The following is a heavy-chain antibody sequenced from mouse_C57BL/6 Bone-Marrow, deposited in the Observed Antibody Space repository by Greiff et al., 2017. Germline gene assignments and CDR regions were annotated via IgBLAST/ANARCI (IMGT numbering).Heavy chain of an antibody. Sequence: EVQLQQSGPELVKPGASVKISCTASGYSFTDYTMNWVKQSNGKSLEWVGVINPNYGTTSYNQKFKGKATLTVDKSSSPAYMQLNSLTSEDSAVYYCARWSTTNYVDYGGQGTTHTVSA. D-gene: IGHD1-1*01. J-gene: IGHJ2*01. CDR2: INPNYGTT. CDR3: ARWSTTNYVDY. V-gene: IGHV1-39*01. CDR1: GYSFTDYT.